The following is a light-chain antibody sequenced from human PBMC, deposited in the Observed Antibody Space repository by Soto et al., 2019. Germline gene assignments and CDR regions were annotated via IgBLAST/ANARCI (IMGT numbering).Light chain of an antibody. CDR3: SSNTSSSTRV. CDR2: EVT. Sequence: QSALTQPASVSGSPGQPITISCTGTSSDVGGYNSVSWYQQHPGKAPKLVIYEVTNRPAGISNRFSGSKSGNTASLTISGLQAEDEAGYYCSSNTSSSTRVFGTGTKVTV. V-gene: IGLV2-14*01. J-gene: IGLJ1*01. CDR1: SSDVGGYNS.